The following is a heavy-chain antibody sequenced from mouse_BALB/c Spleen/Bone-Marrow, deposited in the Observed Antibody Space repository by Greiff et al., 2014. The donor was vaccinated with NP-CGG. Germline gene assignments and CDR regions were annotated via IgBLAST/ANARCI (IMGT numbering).Heavy chain of an antibody. D-gene: IGHD2-4*01. J-gene: IGHJ2*01. Sequence: EVKLMESGGDLVKPGGSLKLSCAASGFTFSSYGMSWVRQTPDKRLEWVATISSGGSYTYYPDSVKGRFTISRDNAKNTLYLQMSRLKSEDTAMYYCARQTYYDYDGYFDYWGQGTTLTVSS. V-gene: IGHV5-6*01. CDR2: ISSGGSYT. CDR3: ARQTYYDYDGYFDY. CDR1: GFTFSSYG.